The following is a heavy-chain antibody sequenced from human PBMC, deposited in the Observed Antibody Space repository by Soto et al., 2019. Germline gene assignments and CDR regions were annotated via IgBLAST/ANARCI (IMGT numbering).Heavy chain of an antibody. J-gene: IGHJ6*02. Sequence: GRSLMLSWVVCGGTFSNFGMRWVCKTPGKGLEWVAGISYDGRSESYVDSVRGRFTLSRDNSKNTLSLQMISLRPEDTGVYYCAKYLDVVMVLSATRGLDVWGQGTLVTVSS. CDR2: ISYDGRSE. V-gene: IGHV3-30*18. D-gene: IGHD2-15*01. CDR3: AKYLDVVMVLSATRGLDV. CDR1: GGTFSNFG.